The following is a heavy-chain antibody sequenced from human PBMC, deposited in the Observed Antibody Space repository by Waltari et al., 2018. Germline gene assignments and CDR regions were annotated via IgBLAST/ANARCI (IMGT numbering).Heavy chain of an antibody. J-gene: IGHJ4*02. CDR2: IYYSGST. CDR3: ARGGEITGTDFFDY. D-gene: IGHD1-20*01. CDR1: GGSISSYY. V-gene: IGHV4-59*01. Sequence: QVQLQESGPGLVKPSETLSLTCTVSGGSISSYYWSWIRQPPGKGLEWIGYIYYSGSTNYNPSLKSRVTISVDTSKNQFSLKLSSVTAADTAVYYCARGGEITGTDFFDYWGQGTLVTVSS.